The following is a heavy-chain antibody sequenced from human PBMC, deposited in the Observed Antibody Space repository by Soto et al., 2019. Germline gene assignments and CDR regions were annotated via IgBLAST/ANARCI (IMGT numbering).Heavy chain of an antibody. CDR1: GFTFSNYS. J-gene: IGHJ4*02. V-gene: IGHV3-23*01. Sequence: GGSLRLSCAASGFTFSNYSMTWVRQAPGKGLEWVSVISGSGGSTYYADSVKGRFSISRDNSKNTLYLQMNSLRAEDTAVYYCAKDYSGTYYYFDYGGQGTLVTVS. D-gene: IGHD1-26*01. CDR3: AKDYSGTYYYFDY. CDR2: ISGSGGST.